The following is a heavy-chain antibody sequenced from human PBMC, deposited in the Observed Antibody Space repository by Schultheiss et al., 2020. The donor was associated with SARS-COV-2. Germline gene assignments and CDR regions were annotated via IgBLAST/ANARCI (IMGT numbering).Heavy chain of an antibody. J-gene: IGHJ4*02. V-gene: IGHV4-59*01. Sequence: SETLSLTCAVYGGSFSGYYWSWIRQPAGKGLEWIGYIYYSGSTYYNPSLKSRVTISVDTSKNQFSLKLTSVTAADTAVYYCARDGGRYSVPFEHWGQGTLVTVSS. D-gene: IGHD1-26*01. CDR2: IYYSGST. CDR1: GGSFSGYY. CDR3: ARDGGRYSVPFEH.